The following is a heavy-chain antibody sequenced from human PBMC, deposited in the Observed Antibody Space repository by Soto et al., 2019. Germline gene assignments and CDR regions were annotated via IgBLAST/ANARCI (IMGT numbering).Heavy chain of an antibody. CDR2: IHYSGST. CDR3: ARDVVVPAAIKHLHAFDI. V-gene: IGHV4-59*12. D-gene: IGHD2-2*01. Sequence: CSRIIQQPGKGLEWIGNIHYSGSTNYNPSLKSRVTISVDTSKNQFPLKLSSVTAADTAVYFCARDVVVPAAIKHLHAFDICGEGTMVTV. J-gene: IGHJ3*02.